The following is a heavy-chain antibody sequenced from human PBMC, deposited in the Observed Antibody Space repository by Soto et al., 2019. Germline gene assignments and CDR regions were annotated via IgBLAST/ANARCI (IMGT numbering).Heavy chain of an antibody. V-gene: IGHV2-5*02. CDR3: AHKGYGDYPLDY. CDR2: IYWDDSY. D-gene: IGHD4-17*01. CDR1: GFSLSTSGVG. J-gene: IGHJ4*02. Sequence: QITWRPSGPTLVKPTQTLTLTCTFSGFSLSTSGVGVGWIRQPPGKALEWLAVIYWDDSYHYSPSLRSRLTITKDTSKNQVVLTMTNMDPVDTATYYCAHKGYGDYPLDYWGQGTLVTVSS.